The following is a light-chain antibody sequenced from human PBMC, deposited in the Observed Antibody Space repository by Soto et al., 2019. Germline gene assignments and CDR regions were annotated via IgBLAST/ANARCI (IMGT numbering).Light chain of an antibody. CDR2: KAS. CDR3: QQYNSYPGT. CDR1: QSISSW. V-gene: IGKV1-5*03. Sequence: DIQMTQSPSTLSASVGDRVTITFRASQSISSWLAWYQQKPGKAPKLLLYKASSLESGGPSRFSGSGSGTEFTLTISSLQPDDFATYYCQQYNSYPGTFGQGTKVEIK. J-gene: IGKJ1*01.